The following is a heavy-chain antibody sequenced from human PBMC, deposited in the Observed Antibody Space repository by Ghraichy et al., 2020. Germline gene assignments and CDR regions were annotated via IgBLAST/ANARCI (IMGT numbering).Heavy chain of an antibody. CDR1: GFTFSSYA. V-gene: IGHV3-30-3*01. D-gene: IGHD6-6*01. J-gene: IGHJ4*02. CDR3: ARGGAKGISRGAARGYFDY. Sequence: GGSLRLSCAASGFTFSSYAMHWVRQAPGKGLEWVAVISYDGSNKYYADSVKGRFTISRDNSKNTLYLQMNSLRAEDTAVYYCARGGAKGISRGAARGYFDYWGQGTLVTVSS. CDR2: ISYDGSNK.